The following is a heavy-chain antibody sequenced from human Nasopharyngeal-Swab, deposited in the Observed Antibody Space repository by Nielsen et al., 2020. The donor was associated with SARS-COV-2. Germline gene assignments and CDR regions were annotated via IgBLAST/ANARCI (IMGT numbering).Heavy chain of an antibody. CDR2: ILPIFGTA. D-gene: IGHD6-6*01. Sequence: SVKVSCKASGGTFSSYAISWVRQAPGQGLEWMGGILPIFGTANYAQKFQGRVTITADKSTSTAYMELSSLRSEDTAVYYCARENIAANYYYYYMDVWGKGTTVTVSS. J-gene: IGHJ6*03. V-gene: IGHV1-69*06. CDR1: GGTFSSYA. CDR3: ARENIAANYYYYYMDV.